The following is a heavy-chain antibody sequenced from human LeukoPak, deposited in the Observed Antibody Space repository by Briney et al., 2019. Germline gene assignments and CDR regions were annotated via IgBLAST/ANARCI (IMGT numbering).Heavy chain of an antibody. V-gene: IGHV4-59*01. Sequence: RASETLSLTCTVSGGSISSYYWSWIRQPPGKGLEWIGYIYYSGGTNYNPSLKSRVTISVDTSKNQFSLKLSSVTAADTAVYYCASGAEYYDFWSGFPLNWGQGTLVTVSS. J-gene: IGHJ1*01. CDR1: GGSISSYY. D-gene: IGHD3-3*01. CDR2: IYYSGGT. CDR3: ASGAEYYDFWSGFPLN.